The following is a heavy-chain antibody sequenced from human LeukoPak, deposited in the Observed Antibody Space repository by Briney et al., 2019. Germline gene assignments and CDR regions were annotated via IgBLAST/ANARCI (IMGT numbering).Heavy chain of an antibody. CDR3: AKDRESRRRDYYYYYMDV. D-gene: IGHD1-26*01. J-gene: IGHJ6*03. CDR1: GFTFNSYG. V-gene: IGHV3-23*01. Sequence: GGSLRLSCAASGFTFNSYGMSWVRQAPGKGLEWVSAISGSGGSTYYADSVKGRFTISRDNSKNTLYLQMNSLRAEDTAVYYCAKDRESRRRDYYYYYMDVWGKGTTVTISS. CDR2: ISGSGGST.